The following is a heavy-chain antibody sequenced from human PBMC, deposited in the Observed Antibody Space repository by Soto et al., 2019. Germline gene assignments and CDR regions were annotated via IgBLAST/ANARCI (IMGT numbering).Heavy chain of an antibody. CDR1: GYTFTGAY. V-gene: IGHV1-2*02. CDR3: ARDFTTRSYGVDV. J-gene: IGHJ6*02. Sequence: GASVKVSCKASGYTFTGAYIHWVRQAPGQGLEWMGCINPNSGGTEIAQKFQGRVTVTRATSITTVYMETNRLRSDDTGVYYCARDFTTRSYGVDVWGQGTAVTVSS. CDR2: INPNSGGT. D-gene: IGHD3-10*01.